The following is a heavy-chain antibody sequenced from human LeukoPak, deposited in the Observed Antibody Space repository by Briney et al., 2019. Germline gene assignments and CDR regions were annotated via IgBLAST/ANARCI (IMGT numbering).Heavy chain of an antibody. V-gene: IGHV3-11*04. CDR1: GFTFSDYY. D-gene: IGHD3-22*01. CDR3: ARGMYYYDSSNYYGYFDY. J-gene: IGHJ4*02. Sequence: GGSLRLSCAASGFTFSDYYMSWIRQAPGKGLEWVSYISSSGTTIYYADSVKGRFTISRDNAKNSLYLQVSSLRAEDTAVYYCARGMYYYDSSNYYGYFDYWGQGTLVTVSS. CDR2: ISSSGTTI.